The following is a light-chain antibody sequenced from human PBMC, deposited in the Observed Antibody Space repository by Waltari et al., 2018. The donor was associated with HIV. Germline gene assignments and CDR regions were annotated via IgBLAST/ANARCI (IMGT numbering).Light chain of an antibody. Sequence: ETVMTQFPATLSVSPGERATSSCRASQSVSSNLAWYQQKPGQAPRLLIYDASTRATGIPARFSGSGSGTEFTLTISSLQSEDFAVYYCQQYSKWPPFFGPGTKVDI. CDR1: QSVSSN. V-gene: IGKV3-15*01. J-gene: IGKJ3*01. CDR3: QQYSKWPPF. CDR2: DAS.